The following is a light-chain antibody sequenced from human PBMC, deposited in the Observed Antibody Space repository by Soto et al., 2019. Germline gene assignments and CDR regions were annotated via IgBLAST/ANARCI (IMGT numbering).Light chain of an antibody. CDR3: SSYTGGNPSYV. CDR2: EVT. V-gene: IGLV2-8*01. Sequence: LTQPPSASGSPGQSVTISCTGTSSDVGGYDYVSCYQQHPGKAPKLMIYEVTIRPSGVSDRFSGSKSGNTASLTVSGLQAEDEADYYCSSYTGGNPSYVFGTGTKVTVL. J-gene: IGLJ1*01. CDR1: SSDVGGYDY.